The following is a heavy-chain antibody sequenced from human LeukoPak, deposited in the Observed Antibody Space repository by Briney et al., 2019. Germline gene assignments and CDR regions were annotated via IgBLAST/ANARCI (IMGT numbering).Heavy chain of an antibody. V-gene: IGHV3-66*01. CDR1: GFTVSSNY. J-gene: IGHJ4*02. CDR2: IYSGGST. Sequence: PGGSLRLSCAASGFTVSSNYMSWVRQAPGKGLEWISFIYSGGSTAYADSVKGRFTISRDNSKNTLYLQMNSLKAEDTAMYYCARTPPYFCGGDCSFDYWGQGTLVTVSS. CDR3: ARTPPYFCGGDCSFDY. D-gene: IGHD2-21*02.